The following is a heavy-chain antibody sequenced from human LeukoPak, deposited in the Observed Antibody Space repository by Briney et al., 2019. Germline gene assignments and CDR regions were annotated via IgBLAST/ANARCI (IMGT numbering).Heavy chain of an antibody. J-gene: IGHJ6*02. CDR2: INPSGGST. V-gene: IGHV1-46*01. D-gene: IGHD6-6*01. CDR1: GYTFTSYY. CDR3: ARGPNSSSEYYYYGMDV. Sequence: ASVKVSCKASGYTFTSYYMHWVRQAPGQGLEWMGIINPSGGSTSYAQKFQGRVTMTRDTSTSTVYMELSSLRSEDTAVYNCARGPNSSSEYYYYGMDVWGQGTTVTVSS.